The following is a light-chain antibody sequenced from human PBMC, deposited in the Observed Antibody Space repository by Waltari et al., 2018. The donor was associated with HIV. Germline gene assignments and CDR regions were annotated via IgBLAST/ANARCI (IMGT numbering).Light chain of an antibody. CDR1: QTISTS. J-gene: IGKJ2*01. Sequence: DIQMTQSPSSLSASVGDRVTITCRASQTISTSLNWHPQLNWYQQRPGRATELLIYAASTLQSGVPSRFSGSGSGTEFSLTISSLQPEDSATYFCQQSYTTPHTFGQGTKLEVE. CDR2: AAS. V-gene: IGKV1-39*01. CDR3: QQSYTTPHT.